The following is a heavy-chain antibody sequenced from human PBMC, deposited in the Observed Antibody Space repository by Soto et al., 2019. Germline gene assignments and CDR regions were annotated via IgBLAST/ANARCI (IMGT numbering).Heavy chain of an antibody. CDR1: GFTFSSYG. CDR2: IWYDGSNK. D-gene: IGHD1-1*01. CDR3: ARDGTPGTATYYFDY. Sequence: QVQLVESGGGVVQPGRSLRLSCAASGFTFSSYGMHWVRQAPGKGLEWVPVIWYDGSNKYYADSVKGRFTISRDNSKNTLYLQMNSLRAEDTAVYYCARDGTPGTATYYFDYWGQGTLVTVSS. V-gene: IGHV3-33*01. J-gene: IGHJ4*02.